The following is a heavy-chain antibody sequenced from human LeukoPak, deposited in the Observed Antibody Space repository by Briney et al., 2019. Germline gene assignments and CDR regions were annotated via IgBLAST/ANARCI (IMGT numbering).Heavy chain of an antibody. CDR2: ISSSSSYI. CDR3: ARGNDYKRVGLDY. CDR1: GFTFSSYS. Sequence: GESLRLSCAASGFTFSSYSMNWVRQAPGKGLEGVSSISSSSSYIYYADSVKGRFTISRDNAKNSLYLQMNSLRAEDTAVYYCARGNDYKRVGLDYWGQGTLVTVSS. J-gene: IGHJ4*02. D-gene: IGHD3-10*01. V-gene: IGHV3-21*01.